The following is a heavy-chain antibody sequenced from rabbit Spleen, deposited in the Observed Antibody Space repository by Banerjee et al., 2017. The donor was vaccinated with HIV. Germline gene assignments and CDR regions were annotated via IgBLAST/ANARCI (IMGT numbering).Heavy chain of an antibody. D-gene: IGHD6-1*01. CDR1: GFSFSNNYW. CDR3: ARDRDTYGYGGYDYAFIDYFNL. CDR2: VDAGSSGST. J-gene: IGHJ4*01. V-gene: IGHV1S45*01. Sequence: QEQLEESGGGLVKPEGSLTLTCTASGFSFSNNYWMCWVRQAPGKGLGWIACVDAGSSGSTYYASWAKGRFTISKTSSTTVTLQMTSLTAADTATYFCARDRDTYGYGGYDYAFIDYFNLWGPGTLVTVS.